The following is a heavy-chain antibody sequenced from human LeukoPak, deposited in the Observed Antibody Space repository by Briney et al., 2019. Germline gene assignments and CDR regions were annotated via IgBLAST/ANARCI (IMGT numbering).Heavy chain of an antibody. Sequence: PSETLSLTCTVSGGSITNYYWSWIRQPPGKGLEWIGYIHYSGSTKYKSSLKSRVTISVDTSKNQFSLKLSSVTAADTAVYYCARSTVVPAAAIDYWGQGTLVTVSS. J-gene: IGHJ4*02. V-gene: IGHV4-59*08. CDR2: IHYSGST. D-gene: IGHD2-2*01. CDR1: GGSITNYY. CDR3: ARSTVVPAAAIDY.